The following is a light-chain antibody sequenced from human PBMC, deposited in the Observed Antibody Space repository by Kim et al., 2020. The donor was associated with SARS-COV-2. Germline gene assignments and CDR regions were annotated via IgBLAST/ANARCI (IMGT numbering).Light chain of an antibody. Sequence: ASPGERATLSCRASQSLSSNLAWYQQTPGQPPRLLIYGASTRATDIPARFSGSGSGTEFTLTISSLQSEDFAVYYCQQYHNWPPFTFGQGTKLEI. CDR1: QSLSSN. J-gene: IGKJ2*01. V-gene: IGKV3-15*01. CDR2: GAS. CDR3: QQYHNWPPFT.